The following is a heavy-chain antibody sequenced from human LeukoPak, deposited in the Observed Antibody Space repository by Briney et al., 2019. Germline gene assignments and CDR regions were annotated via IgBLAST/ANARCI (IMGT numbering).Heavy chain of an antibody. CDR2: INHSGST. V-gene: IGHV4-34*01. CDR1: GGSFSGYY. Sequence: SETLSLTCAVYGGSFSGYYWSWIRQPPRKGLEWIGEINHSGSTNYNPSLKSRVTISVDTSKNQFSLKLSSVTAADTAVYYCASPRSITIFGVVRSNSFDYWGQGTLVTVS. D-gene: IGHD3-3*01. CDR3: ASPRSITIFGVVRSNSFDY. J-gene: IGHJ4*02.